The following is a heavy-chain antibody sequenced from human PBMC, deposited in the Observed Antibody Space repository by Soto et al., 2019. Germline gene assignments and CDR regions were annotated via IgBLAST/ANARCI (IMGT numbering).Heavy chain of an antibody. Sequence: NPSETLSLTCSVSGGSFTGDYWSWIRQPAGKGLQWIGRVFGNGAGTPIYNSLLKSRARMSADPSKRQFSLTLTSVTAADTAVYYCARDLPPYGGRRSPPTGAFEDWGQGIMVTVS. J-gene: IGHJ4*02. D-gene: IGHD2-15*01. CDR3: ARDLPPYGGRRSPPTGAFED. CDR1: GGSFTGDY. CDR2: VFGNGAGTP. V-gene: IGHV4-4*07.